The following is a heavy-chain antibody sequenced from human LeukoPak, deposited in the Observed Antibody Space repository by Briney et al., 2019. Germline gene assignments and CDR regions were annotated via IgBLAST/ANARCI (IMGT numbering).Heavy chain of an antibody. CDR2: LSHDGRNR. CDR1: GFTLSTYG. D-gene: IGHD1-14*01. Sequence: GGSLRLSCAASGFTLSTYGMHWVRQAPGKGLEWVAILSHDGRNRFYSDSVKGRFTISRDNAKNSLYLQMNSLRADDTAVYYCARDYPGFPDDPGQADRFDYRGQGTLVTVSS. CDR3: ARDYPGFPDDPGQADRFDY. J-gene: IGHJ4*02. V-gene: IGHV3-30*03.